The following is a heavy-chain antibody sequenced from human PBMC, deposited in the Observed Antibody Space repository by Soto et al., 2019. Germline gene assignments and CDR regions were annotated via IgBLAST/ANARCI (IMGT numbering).Heavy chain of an antibody. J-gene: IGHJ6*02. CDR3: ARIHSSLSSDMDV. D-gene: IGHD3-22*01. CDR2: TYYRSKWYY. CDR1: VASVASNSAA. Sequence: SQNLSLTCVISVASVASNSAASNWSRQSPSRGLEWLGRTYYRSKWYYVYAVSVKSRITINPDTSKNQFSLQLNSVTPEDTAVYYCARIHSSLSSDMDVWGQGTTVTVSS. V-gene: IGHV6-1*01.